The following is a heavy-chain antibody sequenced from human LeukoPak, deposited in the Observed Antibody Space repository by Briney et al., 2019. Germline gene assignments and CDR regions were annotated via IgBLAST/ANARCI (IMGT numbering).Heavy chain of an antibody. CDR2: INSDGSSR. V-gene: IGHV3-74*01. D-gene: IGHD6-13*01. CDR3: ARLAAAGTFFDY. J-gene: IGHJ4*02. Sequence: GGSLRLSCVASGFTFNSYWMHWVRQAPGKGLVWVSRINSDGSSRSYVDSVKGRFTISRDNAKNTLYLQMNSLRAEDTAVYYCARLAAAGTFFDYWGQGTLVTVSS. CDR1: GFTFNSYW.